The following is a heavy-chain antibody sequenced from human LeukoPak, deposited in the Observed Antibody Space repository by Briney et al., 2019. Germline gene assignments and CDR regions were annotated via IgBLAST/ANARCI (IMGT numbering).Heavy chain of an antibody. V-gene: IGHV3-11*01. CDR3: AKDGMYSSSSSYYFDY. CDR1: GFTFSDYY. CDR2: ISSSSSTI. D-gene: IGHD6-6*01. J-gene: IGHJ4*02. Sequence: GGSLRLSCAASGFTFSDYYMSWIRQAPGKGLEWVSYISSSSSTIKYADSVKGRFTISRDNAKNSLYLQMNSLSAEDTAVYYCAKDGMYSSSSSYYFDYWGQGTLVTVSS.